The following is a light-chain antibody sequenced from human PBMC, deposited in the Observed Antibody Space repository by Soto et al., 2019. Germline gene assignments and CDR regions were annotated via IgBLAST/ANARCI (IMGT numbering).Light chain of an antibody. V-gene: IGKV2-28*01. Sequence: DIVMTQSPLSLPVTPGEPASISCRSSQSLLHGNGYNYLDWYLQKPGQSPQLLIYLGSNRASGVPDRFSGSGSGTDFTLKISRVEAEDVGIYYCMQGLPIPLTFGGGTKVEIK. CDR3: MQGLPIPLT. CDR2: LGS. CDR1: QSLLHGNGYNY. J-gene: IGKJ4*01.